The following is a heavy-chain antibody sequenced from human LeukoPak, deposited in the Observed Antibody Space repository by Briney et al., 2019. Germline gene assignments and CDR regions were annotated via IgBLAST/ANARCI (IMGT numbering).Heavy chain of an antibody. J-gene: IGHJ4*02. CDR3: AKDSGAAMVPFDY. V-gene: IGHV3-30*02. CDR1: GFTFSSYG. Sequence: GGSLRLSCAASGFTFSSYGMHWVRQAPGKGLEWVAFIRYDGSNKYYADSVKGRFTISRDNSKNTLHLQMNSLRAEDTAVYYCAKDSGAAMVPFDYWGQGTPVTVSS. CDR2: IRYDGSNK. D-gene: IGHD5-18*01.